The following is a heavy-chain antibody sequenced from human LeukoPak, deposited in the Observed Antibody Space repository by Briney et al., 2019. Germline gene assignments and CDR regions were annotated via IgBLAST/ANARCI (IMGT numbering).Heavy chain of an antibody. D-gene: IGHD2-2*01. CDR3: ARYCSSTSCYEGNWFDP. CDR1: GYTFTSYG. Sequence: ASVKVSCKASGYTFTSYGISWVRQAPGQGLEWMGWISAYNGNTNYAQKLQGGVTMTTDTSTSTAYMELRSLRSDDTAVYYCARYCSSTSCYEGNWFDPWGQGTLVTVSS. V-gene: IGHV1-18*01. CDR2: ISAYNGNT. J-gene: IGHJ5*02.